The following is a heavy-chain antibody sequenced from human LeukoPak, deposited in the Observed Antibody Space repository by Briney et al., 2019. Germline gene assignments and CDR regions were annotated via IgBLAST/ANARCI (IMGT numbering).Heavy chain of an antibody. CDR3: ARDSLTTFGVVCLAY. D-gene: IGHD3-3*01. CDR2: ISAYNGNT. V-gene: IGHV1-18*01. Sequence: ASVKVSCKASGYTFTSYGISWVRQAPGQGLEWMGWISAYNGNTNYAQELRGRVTMTTDTSTSTAYMEPRSLRSDDTAVYYCARDSLTTFGVVCLAYWGQGTLVTVSS. J-gene: IGHJ4*02. CDR1: GYTFTSYG.